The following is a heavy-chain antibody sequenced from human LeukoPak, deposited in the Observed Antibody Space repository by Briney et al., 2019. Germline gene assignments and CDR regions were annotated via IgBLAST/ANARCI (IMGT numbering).Heavy chain of an antibody. CDR1: GYTFTSYG. J-gene: IGHJ6*02. D-gene: IGHD3-10*01. CDR2: ISAYNGNT. Sequence: GASVKVSCKASGYTFTSYGISWVRQAPGQGLEWMGWISAYNGNTNYAQKLQGRVTMTTDTSTSTAYMELRSLRSDDTAVYYCARDREFGYYGSGSYSTRRPYYYYYYGMDVWGQGTTVTVSS. V-gene: IGHV1-18*01. CDR3: ARDREFGYYGSGSYSTRRPYYYYYYGMDV.